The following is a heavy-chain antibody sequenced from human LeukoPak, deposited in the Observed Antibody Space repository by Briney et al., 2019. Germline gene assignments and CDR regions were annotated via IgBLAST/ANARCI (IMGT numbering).Heavy chain of an antibody. Sequence: ASVKVSCKASGYTFTSYYMHWVRQAPGQGLEWMGIINPSGGSTSYAQKFQGRVTMTRDTSTSTVYMELSSLRSEDTAVYYCARDLSIGTSAVAFDIWGQGTMVTVSS. V-gene: IGHV1-46*01. CDR2: INPSGGST. J-gene: IGHJ3*02. D-gene: IGHD1-1*01. CDR3: ARDLSIGTSAVAFDI. CDR1: GYTFTSYY.